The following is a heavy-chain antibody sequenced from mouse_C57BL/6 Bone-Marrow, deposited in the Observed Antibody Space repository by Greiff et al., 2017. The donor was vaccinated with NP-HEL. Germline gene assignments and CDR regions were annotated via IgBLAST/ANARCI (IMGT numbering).Heavy chain of an antibody. CDR2: INPNNGGT. Sequence: VQLQQSGPELVKPGASVKISCKASGYTFTDYYMNWVKQSHGKSLEWIGDINPNNGGTSYNQKFKGKATLTVDKSSSTAYMELRSLTSEDSAVYYCARARTTTVVGGGYWGQGTTLTVSS. CDR1: GYTFTDYY. V-gene: IGHV1-26*01. CDR3: ARARTTTVVGGGY. D-gene: IGHD1-1*01. J-gene: IGHJ2*01.